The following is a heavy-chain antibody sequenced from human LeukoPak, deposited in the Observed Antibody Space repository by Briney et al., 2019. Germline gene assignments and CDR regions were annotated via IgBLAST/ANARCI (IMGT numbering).Heavy chain of an antibody. V-gene: IGHV4-61*09. D-gene: IGHD3-9*01. CDR1: GGSISSGSYC. CDR2: IHTSGST. J-gene: IGHJ5*02. CDR3: ARLTGYSSESWFDP. Sequence: PSQTLSLTCTVSGGSISSGSYCWSWIRQPAGKGLEWIGHIHTSGSTNYNPSLKSRVTISVHTSKNQFSLKLSSVTAADTAVYYCARLTGYSSESWFDPWGQGTLVTVSS.